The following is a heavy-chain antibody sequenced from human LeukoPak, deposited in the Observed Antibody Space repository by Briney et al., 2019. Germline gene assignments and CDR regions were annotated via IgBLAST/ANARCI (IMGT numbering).Heavy chain of an antibody. CDR3: ARAAVSTRSRFDY. J-gene: IGHJ4*02. D-gene: IGHD5/OR15-5a*01. CDR2: IYNSGNT. CDR1: GGSISGYY. Sequence: PSETLSLTCTVSGGSISGYYWSWIRQPPGKGLEWIAYIYNSGNTNYKPSPQSRVTISVDMSKNQFSLKLNSVTAADTAVYYCARAAVSTRSRFDYWGQGTLVTVSS. V-gene: IGHV4-59*01.